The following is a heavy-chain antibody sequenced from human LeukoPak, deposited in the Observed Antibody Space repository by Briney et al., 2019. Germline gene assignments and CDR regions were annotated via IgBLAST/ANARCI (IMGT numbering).Heavy chain of an antibody. CDR2: INSDGSST. V-gene: IGHV3-74*01. Sequence: SGGSLRLSCAASGFTFSSYWMHWVRHAPGKGLVWVSRINSDGSSTIYADSVKGRFTISRDNAKNTLYLQMNSLRAEDTAVYYCASRYGDYDYWGQGTLVTVSS. D-gene: IGHD4-17*01. CDR1: GFTFSSYW. J-gene: IGHJ4*02. CDR3: ASRYGDYDY.